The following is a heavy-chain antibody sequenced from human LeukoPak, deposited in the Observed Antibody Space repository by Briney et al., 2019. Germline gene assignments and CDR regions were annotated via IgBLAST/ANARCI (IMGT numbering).Heavy chain of an antibody. CDR3: ARERRYCSSTSCYRDGFDY. CDR2: IYYSGST. V-gene: IGHV4-59*01. Sequence: SETLSRTCTVSGGSSSSYYWSWIRQPPGNGLEWIGYIYYSGSTNYNPSLKSRVTISVDTSKNQFSLKLSSVTAADTAVYYCARERRYCSSTSCYRDGFDYWGQGTLVTVSS. J-gene: IGHJ4*02. D-gene: IGHD2-2*01. CDR1: GGSSSSYY.